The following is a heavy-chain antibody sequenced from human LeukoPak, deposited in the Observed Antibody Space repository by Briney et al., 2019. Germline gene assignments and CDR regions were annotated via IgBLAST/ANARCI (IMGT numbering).Heavy chain of an antibody. J-gene: IGHJ5*02. CDR3: ARAQKGYSSGSYGWFDP. CDR1: GGTFSSYA. V-gene: IGHV1-69*13. Sequence: ASVKVSCKASGGTFSSYAISWVRQAPGQGLEWMGGIIPIFGTANYAQKFQGRVTITADESTSTAYMELSSLRSEDTAVYYCARAQKGYSSGSYGWFDPWGQGTLVTVSS. D-gene: IGHD1-26*01. CDR2: IIPIFGTA.